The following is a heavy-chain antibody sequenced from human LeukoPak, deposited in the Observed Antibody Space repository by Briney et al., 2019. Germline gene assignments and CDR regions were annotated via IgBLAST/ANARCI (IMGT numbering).Heavy chain of an antibody. D-gene: IGHD3-3*01. CDR2: IYPGDSDT. V-gene: IGHV5-51*01. CDR3: ARRTSITIFGVVRDAFDI. J-gene: IGHJ3*02. CDR1: GYSFTSYW. Sequence: KPGESLKISCKGSGYSFTSYWIGWVRQMPGKGLEWMGIIYPGDSDTRYSPSFQGQVTISADKSISTAYLQWSSLKASDTATYYCARRTSITIFGVVRDAFDIWGQGTMVTVSS.